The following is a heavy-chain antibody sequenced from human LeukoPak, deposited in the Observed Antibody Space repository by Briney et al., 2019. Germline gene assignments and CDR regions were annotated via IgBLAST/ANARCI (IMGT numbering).Heavy chain of an antibody. CDR2: MYSGGST. J-gene: IGHJ4*02. V-gene: IGHV3-66*01. Sequence: PGGSLRLSCAASGFTVSSNYMSWVGQAPGGGLEWVSVMYSGGSTYYADSVKGRFTISRDNYKNTLFLQMNSLRAGDTAVYYCARGTVTMVDYWGQGTLVTVSS. CDR1: GFTVSSNY. CDR3: ARGTVTMVDY. D-gene: IGHD3-10*01.